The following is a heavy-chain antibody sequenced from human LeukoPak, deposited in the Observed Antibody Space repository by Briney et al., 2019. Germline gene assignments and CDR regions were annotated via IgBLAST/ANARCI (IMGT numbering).Heavy chain of an antibody. J-gene: IGHJ4*02. CDR1: GGSINSGGYY. V-gene: IGHV4-31*03. Sequence: SETLSLTCTVSGGSINSGGYYWSWIRQRPGKGLEYFGYIYSSGSTYYNPSLKSRVTISMDTSKNQFSLTLTSVTAADTAVYYCARESGYSGGPFDYWGQGTLVTVS. CDR3: ARESGYSGGPFDY. D-gene: IGHD6-19*01. CDR2: IYSSGST.